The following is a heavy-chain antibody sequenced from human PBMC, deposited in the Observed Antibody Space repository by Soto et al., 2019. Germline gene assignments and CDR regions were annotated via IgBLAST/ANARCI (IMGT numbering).Heavy chain of an antibody. CDR3: ARGFRSSSSYYYYYMDV. D-gene: IGHD6-6*01. Sequence: SETLSLTCAVYGGSFSGYYWSWIRQPPGKGLEWIGEINHSGSTNYNPSLKSRVTISVDTSKNQFSLKLSSVTAADTAVYYCARGFRSSSSYYYYYMDVWGKGTTVTVSS. CDR1: GGSFSGYY. J-gene: IGHJ6*03. CDR2: INHSGST. V-gene: IGHV4-34*01.